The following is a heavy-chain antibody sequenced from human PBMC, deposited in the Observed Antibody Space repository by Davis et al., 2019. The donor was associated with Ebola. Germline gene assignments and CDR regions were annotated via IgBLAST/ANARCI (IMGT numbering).Heavy chain of an antibody. D-gene: IGHD5-18*01. J-gene: IGHJ6*02. CDR3: AREGLPYYYYGMDV. CDR1: GFTFSSYA. V-gene: IGHV3-23*01. CDR2: ISGSGGST. Sequence: GESLKISCAASGFTFSSYAMSWVRQAPGKGLEWVSAISGSGGSTSYADSVKGRFTISRDNAKNTLYLQMNSLRAEDTAVYYCAREGLPYYYYGMDVWGQGTTVTVSS.